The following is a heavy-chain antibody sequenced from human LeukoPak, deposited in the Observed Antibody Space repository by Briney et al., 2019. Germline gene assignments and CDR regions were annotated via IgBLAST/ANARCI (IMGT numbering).Heavy chain of an antibody. CDR3: ASRGYQLPPQSAFDI. Sequence: ASVKVSCKASGGTFSSYAISWVRQAPGQGLEWMGIINPSGGSTSYAQKFQGRVTMTRDTSTSTVYMELSSLRSEDTAVYYCASRGYQLPPQSAFDIWGQGTMVTVSS. V-gene: IGHV1-46*01. D-gene: IGHD2-2*01. CDR2: INPSGGST. CDR1: GGTFSSYA. J-gene: IGHJ3*02.